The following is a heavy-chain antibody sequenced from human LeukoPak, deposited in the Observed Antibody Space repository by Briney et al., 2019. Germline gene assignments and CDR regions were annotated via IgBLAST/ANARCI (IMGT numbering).Heavy chain of an antibody. J-gene: IGHJ4*02. CDR1: GGSISSYY. CDR3: ARSIAAAGTPPDFDY. V-gene: IGHV4-59*08. D-gene: IGHD6-13*01. CDR2: IYYSGST. Sequence: SETLSLTCTVSGGSISSYYWSWIRQPPGKGLEWIGYIYYSGSTNYNPSLKSRVTISVDTSKNQFSLKLSSVTAADTAVYYCARSIAAAGTPPDFDYWGQGTLVTVSS.